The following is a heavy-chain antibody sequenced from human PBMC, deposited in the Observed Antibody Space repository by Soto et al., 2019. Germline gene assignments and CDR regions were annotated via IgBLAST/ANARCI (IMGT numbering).Heavy chain of an antibody. CDR3: ARSSYCSGGSCYVTYYYYGMDV. D-gene: IGHD2-15*01. CDR2: ISAYNGNT. V-gene: IGHV1-18*01. J-gene: IGHJ6*02. CDR1: GYTFTSYG. Sequence: ASVKVSCKASGYTFTSYGISWVRQAPGQGLEWMGWISAYNGNTNYAQKPQGRVTMTTDTSTSTAYMVLRSLRSDDTAVYYCARSSYCSGGSCYVTYYYYGMDVWGQGTTVTVSS.